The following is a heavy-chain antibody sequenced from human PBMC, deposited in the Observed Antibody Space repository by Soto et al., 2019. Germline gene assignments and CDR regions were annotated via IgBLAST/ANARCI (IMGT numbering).Heavy chain of an antibody. CDR3: ARVGYDFWSGPYYYGMDV. D-gene: IGHD3-3*01. CDR2: ISAYNGNT. V-gene: IGHV1-18*01. J-gene: IGHJ6*02. CDR1: GGTFSSYG. Sequence: VSVKVSCKASGGTFSSYGISWVRQAPGQGLGWMGWISAYNGNTNYAQKLQGRVTMTTDTSTSTAYMELRSLRSDDTAVYYCARVGYDFWSGPYYYGMDVWGQGTTVTVSS.